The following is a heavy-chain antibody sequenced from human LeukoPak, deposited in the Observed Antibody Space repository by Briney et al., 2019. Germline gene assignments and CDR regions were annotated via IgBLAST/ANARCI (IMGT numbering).Heavy chain of an antibody. CDR1: GSTFSSYA. J-gene: IGHJ4*02. D-gene: IGHD7-27*01. Sequence: GGSLRLSCAASGSTFSSYAMSWVRQAPGKGLEWVSAMSGSGGFTYYADSVKGRFTISRDNSKNTLYLQMNSLRAEDTAVYYCARDVSWGSGIDYWGQGTLVTVSS. V-gene: IGHV3-23*01. CDR3: ARDVSWGSGIDY. CDR2: MSGSGGFT.